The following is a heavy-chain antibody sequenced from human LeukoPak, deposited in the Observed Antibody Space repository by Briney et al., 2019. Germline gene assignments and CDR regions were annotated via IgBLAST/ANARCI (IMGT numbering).Heavy chain of an antibody. CDR3: ARGSGWPEYFQH. CDR2: INPNSGGT. CDR1: GYTFTGYY. J-gene: IGHJ1*01. D-gene: IGHD6-19*01. Sequence: ASVKVSCKASGYTFTGYYMHWVRQAPGQGLEWMGWINPNSGGTNYAQKFQGRVTMTRNTSISTAYMELSSLRSEDTAVYYCARGSGWPEYFQHWGQGTLVTVSS. V-gene: IGHV1-2*02.